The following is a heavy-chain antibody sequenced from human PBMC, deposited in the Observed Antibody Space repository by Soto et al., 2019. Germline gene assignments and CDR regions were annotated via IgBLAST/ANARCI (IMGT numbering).Heavy chain of an antibody. CDR1: GYTLTSYG. J-gene: IGHJ6*03. Sequence: ASVKVSCKASGYTLTSYGISWVRQAPGQGLEWMGWISAYNGNTNYAQKLQGRVTMTTETSTSTAYMELRSLRSDDTAVYYCARRLGLLYYMDVWGKVTTVTVSS. D-gene: IGHD3-16*01. CDR2: ISAYNGNT. V-gene: IGHV1-18*01. CDR3: ARRLGLLYYMDV.